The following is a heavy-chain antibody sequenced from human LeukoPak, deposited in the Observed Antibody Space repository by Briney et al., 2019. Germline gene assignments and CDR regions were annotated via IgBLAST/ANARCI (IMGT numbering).Heavy chain of an antibody. V-gene: IGHV4-4*09. J-gene: IGHJ4*02. D-gene: IGHD1-7*01. CDR3: ARKQTGTMYDV. CDR2: INTSGGT. Sequence: SETLSLTCTVSGASIRSYQWSWIRQPPGKGLEWIGHINTSGGTNCNPSLKSRITFSVDTSRDQFSLQLNSVTAADTAVYYCARKQTGTMYDVWGQGTQVTVSS. CDR1: GASIRSYQ.